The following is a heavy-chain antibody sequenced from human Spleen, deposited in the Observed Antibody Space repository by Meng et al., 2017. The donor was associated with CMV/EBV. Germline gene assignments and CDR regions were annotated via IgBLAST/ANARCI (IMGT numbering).Heavy chain of an antibody. Sequence: CAASEFTFSSHAMNWARQAPGKGLEWVSSISTSSAFIYYAESVKGRFTISRDDGKNSVYLQMNSLRAEDTAVYYCARHSTEATISDYWGQGTLVTVSS. CDR2: ISTSSAFI. J-gene: IGHJ4*02. CDR3: ARHSTEATISDY. CDR1: EFTFSSHA. D-gene: IGHD5-12*01. V-gene: IGHV3-21*01.